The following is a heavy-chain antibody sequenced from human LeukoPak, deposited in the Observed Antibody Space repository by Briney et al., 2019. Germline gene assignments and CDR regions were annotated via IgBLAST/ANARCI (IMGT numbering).Heavy chain of an antibody. J-gene: IGHJ4*02. Sequence: SETLSLTCTVSGGSISSGTYYWNWIRRPAGKGLEWIGRIYTSGSTNYNPSLKSRVTISVDTSKNQFSLKLSSVTAADTALYYCAREDRYCSGGRCYSWGQGTLVTVSS. CDR2: IYTSGST. V-gene: IGHV4-61*02. CDR1: GGSISSGTYY. CDR3: AREDRYCSGGRCYS. D-gene: IGHD2-15*01.